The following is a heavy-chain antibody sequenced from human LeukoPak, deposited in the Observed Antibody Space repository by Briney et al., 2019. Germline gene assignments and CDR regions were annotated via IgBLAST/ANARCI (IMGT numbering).Heavy chain of an antibody. CDR2: ISTYNGNT. Sequence: ASVKVSFKASGYTFTSYGISWVRQAPGQGLEWMGLISTYNGNTSYTQKLQGRVTMTTDTSTSTAYMELRSLRSDDTAVYYCARSSLAVAGSVFDYWGQGTLVTVSS. CDR3: ARSSLAVAGSVFDY. J-gene: IGHJ4*02. CDR1: GYTFTSYG. D-gene: IGHD6-19*01. V-gene: IGHV1-18*01.